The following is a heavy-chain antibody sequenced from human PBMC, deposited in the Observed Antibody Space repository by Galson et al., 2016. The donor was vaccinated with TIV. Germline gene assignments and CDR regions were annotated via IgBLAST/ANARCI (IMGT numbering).Heavy chain of an antibody. J-gene: IGHJ6*02. CDR3: TRQGVYMGYAMDV. Sequence: SLRLSCAASGLTFSNFGMNWVRQAPGKGLEWVSSISSTGNFRYYADSVTGRFTVSRDNAENSVYLQMSNLRGEDTAVYYCTRQGVYMGYAMDVWGQGTTVTVSS. CDR1: GLTFSNFG. CDR2: ISSTGNFR. D-gene: IGHD1-14*01. V-gene: IGHV3-21*01.